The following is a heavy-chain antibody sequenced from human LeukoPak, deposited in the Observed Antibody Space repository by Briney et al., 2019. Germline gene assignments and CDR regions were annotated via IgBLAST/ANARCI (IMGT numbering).Heavy chain of an antibody. CDR1: GFTFSSNW. V-gene: IGHV3-74*01. Sequence: GGSLRLSCAASGFTFSSNWMHWVRQAPGKGLVWVSRINEDGSTTNYADSVKGRSTIFRDNAKNTLYLEMNSLRAEDTAVYYCVRDLGGRSGHWGQGTLVTVSS. CDR3: VRDLGGRSGH. CDR2: INEDGSTT. J-gene: IGHJ4*02. D-gene: IGHD1-26*01.